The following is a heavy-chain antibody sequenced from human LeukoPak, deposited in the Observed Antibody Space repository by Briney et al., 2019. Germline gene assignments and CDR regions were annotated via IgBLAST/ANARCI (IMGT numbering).Heavy chain of an antibody. CDR1: GFSFSSFA. J-gene: IGHJ4*02. CDR3: AGDSAAAADY. D-gene: IGHD6-13*01. V-gene: IGHV3-21*01. CDR2: IRSNGATA. Sequence: GGSLRLSCAASGFSFSSFAMTWVRQAPGKGLEWVSTIRSNGATAYNADSVKGRFTISRDNAKNSLYLQMNSLRAEDTAVYYCAGDSAAAADYWGQGTLVTVSS.